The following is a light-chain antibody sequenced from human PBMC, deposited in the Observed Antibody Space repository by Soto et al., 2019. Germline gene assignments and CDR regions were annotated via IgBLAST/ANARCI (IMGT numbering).Light chain of an antibody. CDR1: QSALYNSNNKNY. Sequence: DIVMTQTPDSLAESLGERATINCKSSQSALYNSNNKNYLAWYQQRPGQPPKLLIYWASTRESEVPDRFSDSGSGTDFTLASTSLEAEDVAVYYCQQYESTPPTFGQGTKLEIK. CDR2: WAS. CDR3: QQYESTPPT. V-gene: IGKV4-1*01. J-gene: IGKJ2*01.